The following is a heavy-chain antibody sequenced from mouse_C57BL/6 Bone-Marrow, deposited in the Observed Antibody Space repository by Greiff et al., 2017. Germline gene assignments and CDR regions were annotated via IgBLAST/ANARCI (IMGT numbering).Heavy chain of an antibody. CDR3: ARGYDYDYAMDY. CDR1: GYSFTDYN. Sequence: EVQLQEPGPELVKPGASVKISCKASGYSFTDYNMTWVKQSHGKSLEWIGVINPNYGTTSYNQKFKGKATLTVDQSSSTAYMQLNSLTSEDSAVYYCARGYDYDYAMDYWGQGTSVTVSS. D-gene: IGHD2-4*01. V-gene: IGHV1-39*01. J-gene: IGHJ4*01. CDR2: INPNYGTT.